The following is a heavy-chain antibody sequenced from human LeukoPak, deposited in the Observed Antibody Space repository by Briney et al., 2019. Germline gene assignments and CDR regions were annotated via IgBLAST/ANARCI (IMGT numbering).Heavy chain of an antibody. CDR1: GFTFSSYA. CDR3: AKERAGGITMIVVATEFDY. V-gene: IGHV3-23*01. CDR2: ISGRGSST. D-gene: IGHD3-22*01. J-gene: IGHJ4*02. Sequence: GGSLRLSCAAPGFTFSSYAMSWVRQAPGKGLEWVSAISGRGSSTYYADSVKGRFTISRDNSKNTLYLQMNSLRAEDTAVYYCAKERAGGITMIVVATEFDYWGQGTLVTVSS.